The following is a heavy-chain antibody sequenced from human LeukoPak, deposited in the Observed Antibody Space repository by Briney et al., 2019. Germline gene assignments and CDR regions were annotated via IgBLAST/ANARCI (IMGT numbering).Heavy chain of an antibody. CDR3: ARGYYGMDV. V-gene: IGHV1-2*02. J-gene: IGHJ6*02. Sequence: TGQYLXXARQTXGXXXECMRWINPTPGHPHSPQNFQGRVTMTRDPSITTVYMELSSLTSDDTAVYYCARGYYGMDVWGQGTTVTVSS. CDR2: INPTPGHP. CDR1: TGQY.